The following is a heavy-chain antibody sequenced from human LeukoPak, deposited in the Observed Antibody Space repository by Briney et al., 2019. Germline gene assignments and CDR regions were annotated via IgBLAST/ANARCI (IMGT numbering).Heavy chain of an antibody. CDR1: GYTFTGYY. CDR2: INPNSGGT. D-gene: IGHD3-3*01. V-gene: IGHV1-2*02. Sequence: ASVKVSCKASGYTFTGYYMHWVRQAPGQGLEWMGWINPNSGGTNYAQKFQGRVTMTRDTSISTAYMELSRLRSEDTAVYYCARDQPRRITIFGVYWFDPWGQGTLVTVSS. J-gene: IGHJ5*02. CDR3: ARDQPRRITIFGVYWFDP.